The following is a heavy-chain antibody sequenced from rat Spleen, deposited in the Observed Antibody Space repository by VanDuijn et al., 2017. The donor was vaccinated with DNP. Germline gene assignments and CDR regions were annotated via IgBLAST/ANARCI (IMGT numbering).Heavy chain of an antibody. CDR3: AREDKGVDA. V-gene: IGHV4-2*01. CDR2: INKDSSTI. D-gene: IGHD2-2*01. J-gene: IGHJ4*01. CDR1: GFNFNDFW. Sequence: EVKLIESGGGLVQPGRSLKLSCAASGFNFNDFWMGWVRQAPGKGLEWIGVINKDSSTINYTPSLKVKFTVSRDNAQNTLYLQMSKLGSEDTAIYYCAREDKGVDAWGQGASVTVSS.